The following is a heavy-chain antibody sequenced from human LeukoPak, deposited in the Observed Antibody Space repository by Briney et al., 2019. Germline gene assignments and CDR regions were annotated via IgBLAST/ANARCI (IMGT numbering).Heavy chain of an antibody. CDR1: GGTFSSYA. Sequence: GASVKVSCKASGGTFSSYAISWVRQAPGQGLEWMGGIIPIFGTANYAQKFQGRVTITTDESTSTAYMELRSLRSEDTAVYYCARDISHRGGYDDLRYNWFDPWGQGTLVTVSS. CDR3: ARDISHRGGYDDLRYNWFDP. D-gene: IGHD5-12*01. V-gene: IGHV1-69*05. CDR2: IIPIFGTA. J-gene: IGHJ5*02.